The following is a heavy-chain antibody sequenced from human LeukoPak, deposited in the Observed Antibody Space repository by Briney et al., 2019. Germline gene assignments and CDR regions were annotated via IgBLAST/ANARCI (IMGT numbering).Heavy chain of an antibody. Sequence: PSETLSLTCTVSGASISSYFWSWIRQSPGKGLEWIGYIHYSGSTNYNPSLKSRVTISVDTSKNQFSLRLNSVTAADTALYYCARGSRGGYNWFDPWGQGTLVIVSS. CDR1: GASISSYF. V-gene: IGHV4-59*01. D-gene: IGHD3-16*01. CDR2: IHYSGST. CDR3: ARGSRGGYNWFDP. J-gene: IGHJ5*02.